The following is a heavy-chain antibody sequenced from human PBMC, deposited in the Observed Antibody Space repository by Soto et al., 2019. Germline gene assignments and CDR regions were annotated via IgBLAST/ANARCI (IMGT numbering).Heavy chain of an antibody. CDR1: GGSISSGGYS. J-gene: IGHJ4*02. CDR2: IFSSGST. Sequence: QVQLQESGPRLVKPSQTLSLTCTVSGGSISSGGYSWSWIRQFPGKGLECIGYIFSSGSTYYNPSLKRRVSLAGDTSKSQFSLNLTSVTAADTAVYYCASDLGRNYFDYWGQGTLVTVSS. V-gene: IGHV4-31*03. CDR3: ASDLGRNYFDY.